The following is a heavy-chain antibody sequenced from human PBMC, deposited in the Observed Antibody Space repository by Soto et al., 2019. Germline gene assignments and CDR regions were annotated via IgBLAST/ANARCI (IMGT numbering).Heavy chain of an antibody. J-gene: IGHJ5*02. Sequence: ESGGGVVKTSGSLRIACAASGFTFSDYYMSWVRQAPGKGLEWVSYISSSGNTICYADSVKGRFTISRDNAKNSVYLQMNSLRAEDTALYFCAKMSSENYYDPVFSWGQGTLVTVSS. D-gene: IGHD3-22*01. CDR1: GFTFSDYY. CDR3: AKMSSENYYDPVFS. V-gene: IGHV3-11*01. CDR2: ISSSGNTI.